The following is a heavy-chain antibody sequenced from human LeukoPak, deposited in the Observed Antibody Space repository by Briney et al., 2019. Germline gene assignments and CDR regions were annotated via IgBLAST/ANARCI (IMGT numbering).Heavy chain of an antibody. V-gene: IGHV4-39*01. CDR1: GGSISSSSYY. J-gene: IGHJ6*02. Sequence: PETLSLTCTVSGGSISSSSYYWGWIRQPPGKGLEWIGSIYYSGSTYYNPSLKSRVTISVDTSKNQFSLKLSSVTAADTAVYYCARQSLSSRYYYGMDVWGQGTTVTVSS. CDR2: IYYSGST. D-gene: IGHD6-13*01. CDR3: ARQSLSSRYYYGMDV.